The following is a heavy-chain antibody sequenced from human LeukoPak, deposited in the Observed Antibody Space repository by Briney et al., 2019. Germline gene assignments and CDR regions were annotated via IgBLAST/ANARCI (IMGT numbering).Heavy chain of an antibody. CDR1: GGSTSSGDYY. Sequence: SETLSLTCTVSGGSTSSGDYYWSWIRQPPGKGLEWIGYMYYSGSTYCNPSLKSRVTISVDTSKNQFSLKLSSVTAADTAVYYCPRGSSEKWAFDIWGQGTMVTVSS. CDR3: PRGSSEKWAFDI. D-gene: IGHD1-14*01. V-gene: IGHV4-30-4*01. CDR2: MYYSGST. J-gene: IGHJ3*02.